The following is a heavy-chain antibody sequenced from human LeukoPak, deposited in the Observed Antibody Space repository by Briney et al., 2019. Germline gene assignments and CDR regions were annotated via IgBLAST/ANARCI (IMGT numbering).Heavy chain of an antibody. CDR1: GFTFSSYA. V-gene: IGHV3-23*01. Sequence: GGSLRLSCAASGFTFSSYAMSWVRQAPGKGLEWVSAISGSGGSTYYADSVKGRFTISRDNSKNTLYLQMNSLRAEDTAVYYCAKLGDCANGVCYSREDRAYYFDYWGQGTLVTVSS. CDR3: AKLGDCANGVCYSREDRAYYFDY. D-gene: IGHD2-8*01. J-gene: IGHJ4*02. CDR2: ISGSGGST.